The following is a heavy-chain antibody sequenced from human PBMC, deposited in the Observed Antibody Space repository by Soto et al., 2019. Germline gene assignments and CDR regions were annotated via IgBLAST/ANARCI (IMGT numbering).Heavy chain of an antibody. D-gene: IGHD3-16*01. CDR1: GGSFSGYY. CDR2: INHSGST. J-gene: IGHJ6*02. Sequence: ASETLSLTCAVYGGSFSGYYWSWIRQPPGKGLEWIGEINHSGSTNYNPSLKSRVTISVDTSKNQFSLKLSSVTAADTAVYYCARSTFKDYYGMDVWGQGTTVTVS. V-gene: IGHV4-34*01. CDR3: ARSTFKDYYGMDV.